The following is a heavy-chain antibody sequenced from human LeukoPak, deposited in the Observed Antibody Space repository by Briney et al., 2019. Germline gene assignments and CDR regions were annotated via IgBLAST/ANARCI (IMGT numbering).Heavy chain of an antibody. D-gene: IGHD3-10*01. CDR1: GFTFSSYS. Sequence: GGSLRLSCAASGFTFSSYSMNWVRQAPGKGLEWVSVISGSGGSTYYADSVKGRFTISRDNSKNTVYLQMNTLRAEDTAVYYCAKVIRVRGVIPDYWGQGTLVTVSS. V-gene: IGHV3-23*01. CDR3: AKVIRVRGVIPDY. J-gene: IGHJ4*02. CDR2: ISGSGGST.